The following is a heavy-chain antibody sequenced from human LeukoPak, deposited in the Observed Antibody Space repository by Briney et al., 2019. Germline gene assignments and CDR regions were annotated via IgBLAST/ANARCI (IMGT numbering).Heavy chain of an antibody. V-gene: IGHV1-2*02. D-gene: IGHD2-21*02. CDR3: ARSLSVTAHYYFDY. CDR2: INPNSGGT. J-gene: IGHJ4*02. Sequence: ASVKVSCKASGYTFTGYYMHWVRQAPGQGLEWMGWINPNSGGTNYAQKFQGRVTMTRDTSISTAYMELSRLRSDDTAVYYCARSLSVTAHYYFDYWGQGTLVSVSS. CDR1: GYTFTGYY.